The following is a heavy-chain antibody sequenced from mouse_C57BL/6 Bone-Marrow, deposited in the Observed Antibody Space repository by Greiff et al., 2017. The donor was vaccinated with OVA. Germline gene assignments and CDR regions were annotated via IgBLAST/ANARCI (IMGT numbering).Heavy chain of an antibody. CDR1: GYTFTDYE. CDR3: TSSLYYYGSSYYWYFDV. Sequence: QVQLQQSGAELVRPGASVTLSCKASGYTFTDYEMHWVKQTPVHGLEWIGAIDPETGGTAYNQKFKGKAILTADKSSSTAYMELRSLTSEDSAVYYCTSSLYYYGSSYYWYFDVWGTGTTVTVSS. D-gene: IGHD1-1*01. V-gene: IGHV1-15*01. CDR2: IDPETGGT. J-gene: IGHJ1*03.